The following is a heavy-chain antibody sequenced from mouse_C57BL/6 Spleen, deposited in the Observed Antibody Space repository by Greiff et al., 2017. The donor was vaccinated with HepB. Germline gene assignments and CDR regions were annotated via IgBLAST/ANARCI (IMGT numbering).Heavy chain of an antibody. J-gene: IGHJ2*01. D-gene: IGHD3-2*02. CDR3: AREKTAQAYYFDY. CDR1: GYAFSSYW. CDR2: IYPGDGDT. Sequence: QVQLKESGAELVKPGASVKISCKASGYAFSSYWMNWVKQRPGKGLEWIGQIYPGDGDTNYNGKFKGKATLTADKSSSTAYMQLSSLTSEDSAVYFCAREKTAQAYYFDYWGQGTTLTVSS. V-gene: IGHV1-80*01.